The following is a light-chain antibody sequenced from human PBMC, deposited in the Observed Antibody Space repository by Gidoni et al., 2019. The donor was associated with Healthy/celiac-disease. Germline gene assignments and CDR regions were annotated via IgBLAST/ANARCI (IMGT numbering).Light chain of an antibody. Sequence: EIVLTQSPATLSLSPGERATLSCRASQRVSSYLAWYQQKTCQAPRLLIYDASNRATGIPARFSGSGSGTDFTLTISSLEPEDFAVYYCQQRSNWPLTFGGGTKVEIK. CDR1: QRVSSY. J-gene: IGKJ4*01. CDR2: DAS. V-gene: IGKV3-11*01. CDR3: QQRSNWPLT.